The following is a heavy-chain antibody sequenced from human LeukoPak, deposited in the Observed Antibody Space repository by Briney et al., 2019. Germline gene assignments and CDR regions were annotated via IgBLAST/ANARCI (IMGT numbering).Heavy chain of an antibody. V-gene: IGHV3-23*01. D-gene: IGHD4-17*01. CDR3: AKAFWGDYVNWFDH. CDR2: ISGSGGST. J-gene: IGHJ5*02. CDR1: GFTFSSYA. Sequence: GGSLRLSCAASGFTFSSYAMSWVRQAPGKVLEWVSSISGSGGSTYYADSGKGRFTIARDNSKNTLYLQMNSLRAEDTAVYYCAKAFWGDYVNWFDHWGQGTLVTVSS.